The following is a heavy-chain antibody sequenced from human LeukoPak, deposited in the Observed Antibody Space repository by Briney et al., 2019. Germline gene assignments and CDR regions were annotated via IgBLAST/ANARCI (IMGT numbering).Heavy chain of an antibody. D-gene: IGHD4-17*01. V-gene: IGHV1-2*02. CDR2: INPNSGGT. CDR3: ARDRWTTELYYYHGMDV. CDR1: GYTFTGYY. Sequence: GASVKVSCKASGYTFTGYYMHWVRQAPGQGLEWMGWINPNSGGTNYAQKFQGRVTMTRDTSISTAYMELSRLRSDDTAVYYCARDRWTTELYYYHGMDVWGLGTTVTVSS. J-gene: IGHJ6*02.